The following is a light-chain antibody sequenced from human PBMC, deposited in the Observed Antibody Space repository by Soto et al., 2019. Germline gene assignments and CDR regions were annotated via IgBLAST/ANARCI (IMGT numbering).Light chain of an antibody. CDR3: MQALQTPLT. J-gene: IGKJ1*01. CDR1: QSLLHSNGYKY. Sequence: DIVMTQSPLSLPVTPGEPASISCRSSQSLLHSNGYKYVDWYLQKPGQSPQLLIYLGSNRASGVPDRFSGHGSGHGFTLKIRRVGAEDVGVYYCMQALQTPLTFGQGTKVDIK. CDR2: LGS. V-gene: IGKV2-28*01.